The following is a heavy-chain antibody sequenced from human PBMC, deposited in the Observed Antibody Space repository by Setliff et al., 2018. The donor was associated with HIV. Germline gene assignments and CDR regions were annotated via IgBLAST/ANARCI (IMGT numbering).Heavy chain of an antibody. V-gene: IGHV3-21*01. Sequence: SCAASGFTFSSYSMHWVRQAPGEGLEWVSSISSSSYIYYADSVKGRFTISRDNAKISLFLQMNSLRAEDTAVYYCARESKGAMALEIFGYWGQGTLVTVSS. CDR2: ISSSSYI. J-gene: IGHJ4*02. D-gene: IGHD1-26*01. CDR1: GFTFSSYS. CDR3: ARESKGAMALEIFGY.